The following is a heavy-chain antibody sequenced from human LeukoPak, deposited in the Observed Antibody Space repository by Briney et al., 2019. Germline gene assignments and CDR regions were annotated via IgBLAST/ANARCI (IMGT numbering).Heavy chain of an antibody. Sequence: GGSLRLSCAASGFTFSSYAMHWVRQAPGKGLEWVAVISYDGSNKYYADSVKGRFTISRDNSKNTLYLQMNSLRAEDTAVYYCARETYDSSGYYWAYYYGMDVWGQGTTVTVSS. CDR3: ARETYDSSGYYWAYYYGMDV. D-gene: IGHD3-22*01. CDR2: ISYDGSNK. V-gene: IGHV3-30-3*01. J-gene: IGHJ6*02. CDR1: GFTFSSYA.